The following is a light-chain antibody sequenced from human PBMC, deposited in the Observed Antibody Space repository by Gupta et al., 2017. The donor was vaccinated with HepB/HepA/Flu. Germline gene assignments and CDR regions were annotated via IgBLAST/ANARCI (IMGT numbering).Light chain of an antibody. CDR1: QSLLHSNGYNY. J-gene: IGKJ3*01. V-gene: IGKV2-28*01. CDR2: LGS. CDR3: MQALQTPV. Sequence: DIVMPQSPLSLPVTPGEPASISCRSSQSLLHSNGYNYLDWYLQKPGQSPQLLIYLGSNRASGVPDRFSGSGSGTDLTLKISRVEAEDVGVYYCMQALQTPVFGPGTKVDIK.